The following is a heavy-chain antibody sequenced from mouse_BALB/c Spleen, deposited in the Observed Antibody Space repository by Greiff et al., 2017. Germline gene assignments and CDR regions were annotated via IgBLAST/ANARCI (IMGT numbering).Heavy chain of an antibody. CDR3: KATVVARYWYFDV. CDR2: IDPENGDT. CDR1: GFNIKDYY. J-gene: IGHJ1*01. D-gene: IGHD1-1*01. V-gene: IGHV14-4*02. Sequence: EVQLQESGAELVRSGASVKLSCTASGFNIKDYYMHWVKQRPEQGLEWIGWIDPENGDTEYAPKFQGKATMTADTSSNTAYLQLSSLTSEDTAVYYCKATVVARYWYFDVWGAGTTVTVSS.